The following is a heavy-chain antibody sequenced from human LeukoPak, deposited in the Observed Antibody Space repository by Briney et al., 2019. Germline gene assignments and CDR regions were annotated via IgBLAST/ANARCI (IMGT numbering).Heavy chain of an antibody. CDR2: INSDGSST. V-gene: IGHV3-74*01. CDR3: AKDSARKSIVGPTTRGVNDY. Sequence: GGSLRLSCAASGFTFDDYTMHWVRQAPGKGLVWVSYINSDGSSTSYADSVKGRFTISRDNAKNTLYLQMNSLRPEDTAVYYCAKDSARKSIVGPTTRGVNDYWGQGTLVTVSS. J-gene: IGHJ4*02. CDR1: GFTFDDYT. D-gene: IGHD1-26*01.